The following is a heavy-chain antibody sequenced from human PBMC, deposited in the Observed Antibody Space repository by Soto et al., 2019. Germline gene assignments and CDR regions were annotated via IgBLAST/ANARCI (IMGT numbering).Heavy chain of an antibody. CDR2: IDKGGDDT. J-gene: IGHJ3*01. CDR3: AKDRQNYNSVWGPFDF. CDR1: GLTFSTYA. V-gene: IGHV3-23*01. D-gene: IGHD3-10*01. Sequence: EVQLLESGGGLVQPGGSLRLSCAASGLTFSTYAMSWVRQAPGKGLEWVSSIDKGGDDTYYADSVKGRFTISRDNSRNTMFLQMSSLSAEDTARYYCAKDRQNYNSVWGPFDFWGQGTVVIVTS.